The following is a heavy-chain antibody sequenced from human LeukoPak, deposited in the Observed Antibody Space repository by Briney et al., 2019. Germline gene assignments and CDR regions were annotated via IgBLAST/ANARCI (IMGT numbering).Heavy chain of an antibody. CDR2: ISSDTSHI. CDR1: GFAFNFFS. V-gene: IGHV3-21*01. D-gene: IGHD3-22*01. Sequence: GGSLRLSCATSGFAFNFFSMNWVRQVPGKGLEWISSISSDTSHIYYADSVKGRFTISRDNARSSLYLQLSSLRAGDTAVYYCARIDYYHGMDVWGQGTTVTVSS. J-gene: IGHJ6*02. CDR3: ARIDYYHGMDV.